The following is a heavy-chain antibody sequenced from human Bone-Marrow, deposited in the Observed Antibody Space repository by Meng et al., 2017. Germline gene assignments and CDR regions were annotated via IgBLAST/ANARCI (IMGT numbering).Heavy chain of an antibody. V-gene: IGHV4-34*01. CDR3: ARVGRGETYFDL. D-gene: IGHD5-24*01. CDR1: GGSFSDYY. CDR2: IYYSGST. J-gene: IGHJ2*01. Sequence: VQLKQWGVGLLTPSEPLSLAFVVSGGSFSDYYWSWIRQPPGKGLEWIGYIYYSGSTYYNPSLKSLVTISVDTSKNQFSLKLSSVTAADTAVYYCARVGRGETYFDLWGRGTLVTVSS.